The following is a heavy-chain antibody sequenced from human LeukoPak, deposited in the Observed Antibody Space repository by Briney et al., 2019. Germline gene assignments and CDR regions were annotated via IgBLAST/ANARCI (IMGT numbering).Heavy chain of an antibody. V-gene: IGHV4-30-4*01. CDR2: IYYSGST. Sequence: SQTLSLTCTVSGGSISSGDYYWSWIRQPPGKGLEWIGYIYYSGSTYYNPSLKSRVTISVDTSKNQFSLKLSSVTAADTAVYYCARRYDFWSGYYINWFDPWGQGTLVTVSS. CDR1: GGSISSGDYY. CDR3: ARRYDFWSGYYINWFDP. J-gene: IGHJ5*02. D-gene: IGHD3-3*01.